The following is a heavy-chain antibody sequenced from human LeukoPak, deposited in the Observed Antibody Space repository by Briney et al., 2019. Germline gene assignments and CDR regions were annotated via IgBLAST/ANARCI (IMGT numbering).Heavy chain of an antibody. CDR1: GGSISSYS. D-gene: IGHD3-10*01. CDR3: AREGFYRYHGSGSYDYWYFDL. V-gene: IGHV4-59*01. Sequence: PSGTLSLTCTVSGGSISSYSWSWIRQPPGKGLEWIGYIYYSGGTNYNPSLKSRVTISLDTSKNQFSLKLNSVTAADTAVYYCAREGFYRYHGSGSYDYWYFDLWGRGTLVTVSS. CDR2: IYYSGGT. J-gene: IGHJ2*01.